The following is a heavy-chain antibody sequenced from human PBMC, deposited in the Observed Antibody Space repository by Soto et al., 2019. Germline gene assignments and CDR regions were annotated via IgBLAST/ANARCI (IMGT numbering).Heavy chain of an antibody. CDR2: IWYDGSNK. D-gene: IGHD3-22*01. CDR3: ARVGIPYYYDSSGYKDAFDI. J-gene: IGHJ3*02. Sequence: QVQLVESGGGVVQPGRSLRLSCAASGFTFSSYGMHWVRQAPGKGLEWVAVIWYDGSNKYYADSVKGRFTISRDNSKNTLYLQMNSLRAEDTAVYYCARVGIPYYYDSSGYKDAFDIWGQGTMVTVSS. V-gene: IGHV3-33*01. CDR1: GFTFSSYG.